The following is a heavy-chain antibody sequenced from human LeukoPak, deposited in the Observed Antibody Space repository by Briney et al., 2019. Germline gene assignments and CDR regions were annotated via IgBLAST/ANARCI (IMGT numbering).Heavy chain of an antibody. CDR2: INPSGSFT. CDR1: GFTFSSNW. V-gene: IGHV3-74*01. J-gene: IGHJ4*02. D-gene: IGHD3-10*01. CDR3: ARDMIRGVVNI. Sequence: GSLRLSCAASGFTFSSNWMHWARQVPGKGLVWVSLINPSGSFTTYADSVKGRFTISRDNAKNRLYMQMNSLRVEDTAVYYCARDMIRGVVNIWGQGALVTVSS.